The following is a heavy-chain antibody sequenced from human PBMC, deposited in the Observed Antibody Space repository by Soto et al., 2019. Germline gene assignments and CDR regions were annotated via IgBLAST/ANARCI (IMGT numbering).Heavy chain of an antibody. CDR1: GYTFTSYG. Sequence: ASVKVSCKASGYTFTSYGISWVRQAPGQGLEWMGWISAYNGNTNYAQKLQGRVTMTTDTSTSTAYMELRSLRSGDTAVYYCARSGVAARLMGEDCQHWGQGTLGTVS. CDR3: ARSGVAARLMGEDCQH. D-gene: IGHD6-6*01. J-gene: IGHJ1*01. CDR2: ISAYNGNT. V-gene: IGHV1-18*01.